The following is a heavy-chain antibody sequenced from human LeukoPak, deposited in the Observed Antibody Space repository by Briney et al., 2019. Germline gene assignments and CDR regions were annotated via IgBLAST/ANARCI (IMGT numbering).Heavy chain of an antibody. CDR3: ARSAVDTAMGADFDY. D-gene: IGHD5-18*01. J-gene: IGHJ4*02. CDR2: IIPILGIA. Sequence: SVKVSCKASGGTFSSYTISWVRQAPGQGLEWMGRIIPILGIANYAQKFQGRVTITADKSTSTAYMELSSLRSEDTAVYYCARSAVDTAMGADFDYWGQGTLSPSPQ. V-gene: IGHV1-69*02. CDR1: GGTFSSYT.